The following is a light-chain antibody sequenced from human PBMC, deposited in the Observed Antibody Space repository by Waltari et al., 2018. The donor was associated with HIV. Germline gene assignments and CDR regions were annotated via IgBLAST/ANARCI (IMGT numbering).Light chain of an antibody. CDR2: DVK. V-gene: IGLV2-23*02. J-gene: IGLJ1*01. Sequence: QSALTQPASVSGSPGQSITISCTGSSRDVGPYNYISWYQQHPGTVPKLIIYDVKERPSGVSDRFSGSKSGTTASLTISGLQAEDEADYYCCLFANPNFLFGSGTKVTVL. CDR3: CLFANPNFL. CDR1: SRDVGPYNY.